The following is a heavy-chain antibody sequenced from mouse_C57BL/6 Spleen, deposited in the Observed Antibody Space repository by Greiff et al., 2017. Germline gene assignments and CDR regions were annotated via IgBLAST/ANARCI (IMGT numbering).Heavy chain of an antibody. CDR3: TREEFYGNYVVFDD. J-gene: IGHJ2*01. CDR2: IYPGNSDT. D-gene: IGHD2-1*01. V-gene: IGHV1-5*01. Sequence: VQLQQSGTVLARPGASVKMSCKTSGYTFTSYWMHWVKQRPGQGLEWIGAIYPGNSDTSYNQKFKGKAKLTAVTSASTAYMELSSLTNEDSAVYYCTREEFYGNYVVFDDWGQGTTLTVSS. CDR1: GYTFTSYW.